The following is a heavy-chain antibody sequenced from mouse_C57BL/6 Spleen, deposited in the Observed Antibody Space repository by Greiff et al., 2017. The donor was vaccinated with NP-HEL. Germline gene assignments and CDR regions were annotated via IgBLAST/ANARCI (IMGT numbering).Heavy chain of an antibody. Sequence: QVQLQQPGAELVRPGSSVKLSCKASGYTFTSYGISWVKQRTGQGLEWIGEIYPRSGNTYYNEKFKGKATLTADKSSSTAYMELRSLTSEDSAVYFCAKNYYGSSGGYFDYWGQGTTLTVSS. CDR1: GYTFTSYG. D-gene: IGHD1-1*01. CDR3: AKNYYGSSGGYFDY. CDR2: IYPRSGNT. V-gene: IGHV1-81*01. J-gene: IGHJ2*01.